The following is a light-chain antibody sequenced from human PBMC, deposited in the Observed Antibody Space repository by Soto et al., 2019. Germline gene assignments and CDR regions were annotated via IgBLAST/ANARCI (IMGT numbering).Light chain of an antibody. CDR2: KAS. V-gene: IGKV1-5*03. CDR1: QRISRW. J-gene: IGKJ2*01. Sequence: DIQMTQSPSALSASVGDRVTITCRASQRISRWLAWYQQKPGKAPKVLIYKASTLAGGVPSRFSGSGSGTEFTLTISSLQADDVATYYGQQYSGHYTFGQGTNLEI. CDR3: QQYSGHYT.